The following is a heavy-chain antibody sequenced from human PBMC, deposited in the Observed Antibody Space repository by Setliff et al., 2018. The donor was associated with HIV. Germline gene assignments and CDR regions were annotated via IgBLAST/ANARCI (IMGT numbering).Heavy chain of an antibody. CDR3: AGAIALVGYNWFDP. D-gene: IGHD1-26*01. CDR2: VNHSGST. Sequence: SETLSLTCTVSGGSISSSSYYWGWIRQPPEKGLEWIGEVNHSGSTNYNPSLQSRVTMSVDSSKNQFSLKLDSVTAADTAVYYCAGAIALVGYNWFDPWGQGTLVTVSS. V-gene: IGHV4-39*07. CDR1: GGSISSSSYY. J-gene: IGHJ5*02.